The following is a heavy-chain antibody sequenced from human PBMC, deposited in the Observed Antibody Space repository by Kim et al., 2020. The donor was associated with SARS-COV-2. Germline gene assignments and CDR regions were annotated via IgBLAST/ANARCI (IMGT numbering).Heavy chain of an antibody. D-gene: IGHD4-17*01. V-gene: IGHV3-30*02. CDR3: AKDGTTVGMNGFDP. J-gene: IGHJ5*02. Sequence: ADSVKGRFTISRDKTKNTRYLQMKSLRAEDTAGYYCAKDGTTVGMNGFDPWGQGTLVTVSS.